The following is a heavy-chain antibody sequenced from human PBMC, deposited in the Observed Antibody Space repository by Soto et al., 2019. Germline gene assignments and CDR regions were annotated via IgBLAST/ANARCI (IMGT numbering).Heavy chain of an antibody. J-gene: IGHJ5*02. CDR2: ISWNSGSI. D-gene: IGHD3-16*01. Sequence: EVQLVESGGGLVQPGRSLRLSCAASGFTFDDYAMHWVRQASGKGLEWVSGISWNSGSIGYADSVKGRFTISRDNAKNSLYLQMNSLRAEDTALYYCARGRITVSLYNWFDPWGQGTLVTVSS. CDR3: ARGRITVSLYNWFDP. CDR1: GFTFDDYA. V-gene: IGHV3-9*01.